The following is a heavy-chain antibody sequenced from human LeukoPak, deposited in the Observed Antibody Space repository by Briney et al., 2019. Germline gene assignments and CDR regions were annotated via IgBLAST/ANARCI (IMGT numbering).Heavy chain of an antibody. J-gene: IGHJ3*02. CDR2: IYYSGST. Sequence: PSETLSLTCAVYGGSFSGYYWSWIRQPPGKGLEWIGYIYYSGSTNYNPSLKSRVTISVDTSKNQFSLKLSSVTAADTAVYYCAGAGSSTSWRPSGAFDIWGQGTMVTVSS. D-gene: IGHD2-2*01. CDR3: AGAGSSTSWRPSGAFDI. V-gene: IGHV4-59*01. CDR1: GGSFSGYY.